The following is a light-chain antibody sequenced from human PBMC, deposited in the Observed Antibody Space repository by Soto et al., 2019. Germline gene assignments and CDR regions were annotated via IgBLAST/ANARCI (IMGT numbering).Light chain of an antibody. J-gene: IGKJ4*01. CDR2: KAS. CDR1: QTISNW. Sequence: DIPMTQSPSTLSASIGDRVTITCRASQTISNWLAWYHQKPGKAPKVLIYKASSLESGVPSRFSGSGSGTEFTLTISSLQPDDFGTYYCQQYSTYLVSFGGGTKVEIK. CDR3: QQYSTYLVS. V-gene: IGKV1-5*03.